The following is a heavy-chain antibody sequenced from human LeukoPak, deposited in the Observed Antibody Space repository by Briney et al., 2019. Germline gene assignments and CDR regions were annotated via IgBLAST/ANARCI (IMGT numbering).Heavy chain of an antibody. CDR3: ARGTGIRVFDY. Sequence: PSETLSLTCTVSGGSVSSSGFYWGWIRQPPGKGLEWIGSIYYSGTTYYNPSLKSRVTISVDTSKNQFSLKLSSVTAADTAVYYCARGTGIRVFDYWGQGTLVTVSS. V-gene: IGHV4-39*07. CDR1: GGSVSSSGFY. J-gene: IGHJ4*02. D-gene: IGHD1-1*01. CDR2: IYYSGTT.